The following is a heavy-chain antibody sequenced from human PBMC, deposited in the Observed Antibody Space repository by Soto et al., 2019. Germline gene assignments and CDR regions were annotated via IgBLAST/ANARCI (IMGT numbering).Heavy chain of an antibody. D-gene: IGHD4-17*01. CDR2: MNPNSGNT. CDR1: GYTFTSYD. V-gene: IGHV1-8*01. Sequence: QVQLVQSGAEVKKPGASVKVSCKASGYTFTSYDINWVRQATGQGLEWMGWMNPNSGNTGYAQKFQGRVTMSRNNSISKAYMELSSLRSEETAVYYCARVGNDYGDYEGVDYWGQGTLVTVSS. J-gene: IGHJ4*02. CDR3: ARVGNDYGDYEGVDY.